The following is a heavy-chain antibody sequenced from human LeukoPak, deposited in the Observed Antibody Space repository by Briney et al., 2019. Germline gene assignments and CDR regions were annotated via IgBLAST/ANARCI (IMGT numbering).Heavy chain of an antibody. D-gene: IGHD6-19*01. Sequence: GGSLRLSCAASGFTFSSYSMNWVCQAPGKGLEWVSSISSSSSYIYYADSVKGRFTISRDNAKNSLYLQMNSLRAEDTAVYYCARSSGWYPLPFFDYWGQGTLVTVSS. J-gene: IGHJ4*02. CDR3: ARSSGWYPLPFFDY. CDR1: GFTFSSYS. CDR2: ISSSSSYI. V-gene: IGHV3-21*01.